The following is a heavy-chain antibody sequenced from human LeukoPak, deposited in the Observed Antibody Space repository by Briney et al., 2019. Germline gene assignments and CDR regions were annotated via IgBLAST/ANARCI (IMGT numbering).Heavy chain of an antibody. D-gene: IGHD1-26*01. J-gene: IGHJ6*03. CDR1: GYTFTMFY. CDR3: ARGERGGRSGSLGGLFASYYTYYYMDV. V-gene: IGHV1-46*01. CDR2: VNPSDGAT. Sequence: ASVKVSCKASGYTFTMFYIHWVRQAPGQGLEWMGMVNPSDGATTYAQRFQGRVTMTRDMSTTTVYMDLRSLRSEDTAVYFCARGERGGRSGSLGGLFASYYTYYYMDVWGRGTTVTVSS.